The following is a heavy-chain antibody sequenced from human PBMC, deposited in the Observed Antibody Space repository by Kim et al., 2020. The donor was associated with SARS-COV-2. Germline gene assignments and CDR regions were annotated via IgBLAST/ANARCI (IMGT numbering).Heavy chain of an antibody. CDR3: ATLDSSGYYKEYYFDY. CDR1: GYTLTELS. Sequence: ASVKVSCKVSGYTLTELSMHWVRQAPGKGIEWMGGFDPEDGETIYAQKFQGRVTMTEDTSTDTAYMELSSLRSEDTAVYYCATLDSSGYYKEYYFDYWGQGTLVTVSS. V-gene: IGHV1-24*01. D-gene: IGHD3-22*01. CDR2: FDPEDGET. J-gene: IGHJ4*02.